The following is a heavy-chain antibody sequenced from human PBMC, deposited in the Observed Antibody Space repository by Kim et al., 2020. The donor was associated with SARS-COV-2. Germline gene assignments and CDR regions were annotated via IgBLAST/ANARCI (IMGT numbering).Heavy chain of an antibody. J-gene: IGHJ1*01. D-gene: IGHD2-2*01. CDR3: ARHWGSSAYSTLHH. V-gene: IGHV4-39*01. Sequence: SPSLKSRITISVDTSKNQFSLKLSSVTAADTAVYYCARHWGSSAYSTLHHWGQGTLVTVSS.